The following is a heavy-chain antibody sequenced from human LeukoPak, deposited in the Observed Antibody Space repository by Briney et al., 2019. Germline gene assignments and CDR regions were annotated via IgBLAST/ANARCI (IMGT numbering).Heavy chain of an antibody. CDR3: ARVRCSGGSCPYYYYYYYMDV. Sequence: PSETLSLTCTVSGDSISSYYWSWIRQPPGKGLEWIGYIYYSGSTNYNPSLKSRVTISVDTSKNQFSLKLRFVTAADTAVYYCARVRCSGGSCPYYYYYYYMDVWGKGTTVTVSS. CDR1: GDSISSYY. J-gene: IGHJ6*03. CDR2: IYYSGST. D-gene: IGHD2-15*01. V-gene: IGHV4-59*12.